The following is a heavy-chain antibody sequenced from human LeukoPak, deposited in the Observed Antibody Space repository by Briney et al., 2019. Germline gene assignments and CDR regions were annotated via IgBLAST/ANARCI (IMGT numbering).Heavy chain of an antibody. CDR1: GYTFTSYG. V-gene: IGHV1-18*01. J-gene: IGHJ6*02. D-gene: IGHD6-19*01. CDR2: ISAYNGNT. Sequence: ASVKVSCKASGYTFTSYGISWVRQAPGQGLEWMGWISAYNGNTNYAQKLQGRVTMTTDTSTSTAYTELRSLRSDDTAVYYCARGLLYSSGWPYGMDVWGQGTTVTVSS. CDR3: ARGLLYSSGWPYGMDV.